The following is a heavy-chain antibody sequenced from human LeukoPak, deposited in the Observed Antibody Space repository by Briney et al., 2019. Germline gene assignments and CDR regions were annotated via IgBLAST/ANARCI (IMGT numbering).Heavy chain of an antibody. J-gene: IGHJ4*02. D-gene: IGHD2-21*02. V-gene: IGHV6-1*01. Sequence: SQTLSLTCAISGDSVSSNSAAWNWMRQSPSRGLEWLGRTYYRSKWYNDYAESVKSRITINPDTSKNQFSLQLNSVTPEDTAVYYCARDLYLVSGFFDYWGQGTLVTVSS. CDR1: GDSVSSNSAA. CDR2: TYYRSKWYN. CDR3: ARDLYLVSGFFDY.